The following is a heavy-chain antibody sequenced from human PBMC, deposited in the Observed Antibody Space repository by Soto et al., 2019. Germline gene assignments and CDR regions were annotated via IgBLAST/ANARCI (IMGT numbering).Heavy chain of an antibody. Sequence: ASVKVSCKASGYTFTSYAMHWVRQAPGQRLEWMGWINAGNGNTKYSQKFQGRVTITRDTSASTAYMELRSLRSDDTAVYYCARDLVNVGGSYYYWGQGTLVTVSS. D-gene: IGHD1-26*01. CDR2: INAGNGNT. J-gene: IGHJ4*02. V-gene: IGHV1-3*01. CDR1: GYTFTSYA. CDR3: ARDLVNVGGSYYY.